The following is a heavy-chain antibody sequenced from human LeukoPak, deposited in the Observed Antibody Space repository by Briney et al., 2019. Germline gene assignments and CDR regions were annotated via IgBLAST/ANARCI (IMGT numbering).Heavy chain of an antibody. V-gene: IGHV1-46*01. CDR3: ARGNFPRFGELYLSWFDP. Sequence: ASVKVSCKASGYTFTSYYMHWVRQAPGQGLEWMGIINPSGGSTSYAQKFQGRVTMTRDTSTSTVYMELSSLRSEDTAVYYCARGNFPRFGELYLSWFDPWGQGTLVTVSS. D-gene: IGHD3-10*01. J-gene: IGHJ5*02. CDR2: INPSGGST. CDR1: GYTFTSYY.